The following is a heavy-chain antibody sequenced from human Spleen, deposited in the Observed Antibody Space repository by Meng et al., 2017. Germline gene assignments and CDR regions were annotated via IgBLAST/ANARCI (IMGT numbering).Heavy chain of an antibody. D-gene: IGHD3-22*01. CDR2: IRNKAYGGAA. CDR3: TRGLSPPYYYDSAGDDF. CDR1: GFTFGDYA. J-gene: IGHJ4*02. Sequence: GESLKISCTASGFTFGDYAMSWFRQAPGKGLEWVGFIRNKAYGGAADYAASVKGRFTISRDDSKSIAYLQMTSLKTEDTAVYYCTRGLSPPYYYDSAGDDFWGQGTLVTVSS. V-gene: IGHV3-49*03.